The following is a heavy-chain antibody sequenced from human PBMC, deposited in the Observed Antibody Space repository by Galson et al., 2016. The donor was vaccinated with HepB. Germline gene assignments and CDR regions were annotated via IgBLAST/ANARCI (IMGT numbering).Heavy chain of an antibody. D-gene: IGHD3-22*01. CDR1: GFTFSTHA. CDR3: VGGYYLYYFEY. V-gene: IGHV3-23*01. J-gene: IGHJ4*02. Sequence: SLRLSCAASGFTFSTHAMTWVRQAPGKGLEWVSETPAGGYSTYYADSVKGRFTISRDNSKNTLYLQMNSLRVDHTAIYYCVGGYYLYYFEYWGQGTLVTVSS. CDR2: TPAGGYST.